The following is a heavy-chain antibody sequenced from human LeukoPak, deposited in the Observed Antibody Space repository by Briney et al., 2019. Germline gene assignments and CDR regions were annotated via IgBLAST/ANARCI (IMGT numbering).Heavy chain of an antibody. D-gene: IGHD5-18*01. V-gene: IGHV3-21*01. CDR1: GLTLSAYG. Sequence: PGGSLRLSCAASGLTLSAYGMNWVRQAPGKGLEWVSSISSSSSYIYYADSVKGRFTISRDNAKNSLYLQMNSLRAEDTAVYYCARESDNSYGAFDYWGQGTLVTVSS. CDR2: ISSSSSYI. J-gene: IGHJ4*02. CDR3: ARESDNSYGAFDY.